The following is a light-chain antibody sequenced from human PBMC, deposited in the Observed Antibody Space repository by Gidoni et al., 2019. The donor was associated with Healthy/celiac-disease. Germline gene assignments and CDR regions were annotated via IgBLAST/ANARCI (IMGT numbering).Light chain of an antibody. V-gene: IGKV3-15*01. CDR3: QQYNNWPPGT. Sequence: IVMTQSPATLSVSPGERATLSCSATQSVSSNFAWYQQKHGQAPRLLIYGASTRATGIPARFIGSGSGTEFTLTISSLQSEDFAVYYCQQYNNWPPGTFGQGTKVEIK. J-gene: IGKJ1*01. CDR1: QSVSSN. CDR2: GAS.